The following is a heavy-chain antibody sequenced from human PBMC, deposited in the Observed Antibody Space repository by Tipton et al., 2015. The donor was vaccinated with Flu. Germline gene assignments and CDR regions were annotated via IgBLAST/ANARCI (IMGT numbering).Heavy chain of an antibody. CDR1: GFTFSSYS. J-gene: IGHJ4*02. V-gene: IGHV3-21*01. Sequence: SLRLSCAASGFTFSSYSMNWVRQAPGKGLEWVSSISSSSSYIYYADSVKGRFTISKDNAKNSLYLQMNSLRAEDTAVYYCARIPDVYYFDYWGQGTLVTVSS. CDR2: ISSSSSYI. CDR3: ARIPDVYYFDY. D-gene: IGHD2-21*01.